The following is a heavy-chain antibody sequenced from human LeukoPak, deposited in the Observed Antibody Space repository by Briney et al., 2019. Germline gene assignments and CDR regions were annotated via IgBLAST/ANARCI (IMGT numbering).Heavy chain of an antibody. V-gene: IGHV4-30-4*01. Sequence: SETLSLTCTVSGGSINSGDYHWRWIRQPPGKGLEWIGSTYYRPSLKSRVSISVDISKNQFSLKLSSVTAADTAVYYCARGPTVTTDYWGQGTLVTVSS. D-gene: IGHD4-17*01. CDR1: GGSINSGDYH. CDR2: ST. CDR3: ARGPTVTTDY. J-gene: IGHJ4*02.